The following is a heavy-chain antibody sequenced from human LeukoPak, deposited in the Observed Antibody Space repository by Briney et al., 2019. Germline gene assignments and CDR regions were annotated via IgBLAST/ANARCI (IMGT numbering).Heavy chain of an antibody. CDR1: GGTFSSYA. CDR2: IIPIFGTA. Sequence: SVKVSCKASGGTFSSYAISWVRQAPGQGLEWMGGIIPIFGTANYAQKFQGRVTITADESTSTAYMELSSLRSEDTAVYYYAREAGYSYGYGGNWFDPWGQGTLVTVSS. D-gene: IGHD5-18*01. J-gene: IGHJ5*02. CDR3: AREAGYSYGYGGNWFDP. V-gene: IGHV1-69*01.